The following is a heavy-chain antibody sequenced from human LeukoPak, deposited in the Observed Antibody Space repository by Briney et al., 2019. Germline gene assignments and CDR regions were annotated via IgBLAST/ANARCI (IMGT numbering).Heavy chain of an antibody. CDR1: GYTFTGYY. D-gene: IGHD1-7*01. V-gene: IGHV1-2*02. CDR3: ARDRPISRLGTDFDF. J-gene: IGHJ4*02. Sequence: ASVKVSCKASGYTFTGYYMHWVRQAPGQGLEWMGWIDPNSGATDYAQKFQGRVTITRDVSISTAYMELSRLTSDGTAVYYCARDRPISRLGTDFDFWGQGTLVTVSS. CDR2: IDPNSGAT.